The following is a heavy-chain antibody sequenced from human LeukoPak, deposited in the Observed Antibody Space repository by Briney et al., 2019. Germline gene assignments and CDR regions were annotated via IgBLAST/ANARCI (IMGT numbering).Heavy chain of an antibody. CDR1: GYTFTSYY. Sequence: ASVKVSCKASGYTFTSYYMHWVRQAPGQGLEWMGIINPSGGSTSYAQKFQGRVTMTRDMSTSTVYMELSSLRSEDTAVYYCARESGQMATIMWGQGTLVTVSS. CDR3: ARESGQMATIM. CDR2: INPSGGST. D-gene: IGHD5-24*01. V-gene: IGHV1-46*01. J-gene: IGHJ4*02.